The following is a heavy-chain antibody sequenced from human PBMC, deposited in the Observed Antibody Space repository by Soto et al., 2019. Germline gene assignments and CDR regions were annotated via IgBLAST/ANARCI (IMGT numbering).Heavy chain of an antibody. J-gene: IGHJ6*03. D-gene: IGHD6-13*01. V-gene: IGHV4-31*03. CDR2: IYYSGST. CDR3: ARVRSAAGNYYYYYMDV. CDR1: GGSISSGGYY. Sequence: PSETLSLTCTVSGGSISSGGYYWSWIRQHPGKGLEWIGYIYYSGSTYYNPSLKSRVTTSVDTSKNQFSLKLSSVTAADTAVYYCARVRSAAGNYYYYYMDVWGKGTTVTVSS.